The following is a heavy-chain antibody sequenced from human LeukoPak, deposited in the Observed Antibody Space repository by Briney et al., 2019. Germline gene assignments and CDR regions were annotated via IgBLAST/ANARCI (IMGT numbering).Heavy chain of an antibody. D-gene: IGHD6-19*01. CDR1: GSTFTGNY. V-gene: IGHV1-2*02. Sequence: ASVKVSCKASGSTFTGNYMHWVRQAPGQGLEWMGWINPNSGGTNYAQKFQGRVTMTRDTSISTAYMELSRLRSDDTAVYYCARDNVAGEGYWFDPWGQGTLVTVSS. J-gene: IGHJ5*02. CDR2: INPNSGGT. CDR3: ARDNVAGEGYWFDP.